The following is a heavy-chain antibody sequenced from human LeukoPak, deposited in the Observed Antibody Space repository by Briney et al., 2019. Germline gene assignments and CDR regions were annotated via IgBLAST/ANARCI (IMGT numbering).Heavy chain of an antibody. J-gene: IGHJ5*02. CDR1: GGAFRSYA. Sequence: GASVKVSCKASGGAFRSYAISWVRQAPGQGVEWMGGIIPIFGTANYAQKFQGRVTITADESTSTAYMELSSLRSEDTAVYYCARSTVLMVYAISWFDPWGQGTLVTVSS. CDR2: IIPIFGTA. D-gene: IGHD2-8*01. V-gene: IGHV1-69*13. CDR3: ARSTVLMVYAISWFDP.